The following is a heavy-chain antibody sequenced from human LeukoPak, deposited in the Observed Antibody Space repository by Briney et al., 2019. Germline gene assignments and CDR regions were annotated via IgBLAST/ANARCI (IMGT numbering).Heavy chain of an antibody. J-gene: IGHJ4*02. CDR2: IYYSGST. CDR3: ASMGKQLWFL. CDR1: GGSINSSNYY. Sequence: SETLSLTCTVSGGSINSSNYYWGWIRQPPGKGLEWIGSIYYSGSTYYNPSLKSRVTISVDTSKNQFSLKLSSVTAADTAVYYCASMGKQLWFLWGQGTLVTVSS. V-gene: IGHV4-39*01. D-gene: IGHD5-18*01.